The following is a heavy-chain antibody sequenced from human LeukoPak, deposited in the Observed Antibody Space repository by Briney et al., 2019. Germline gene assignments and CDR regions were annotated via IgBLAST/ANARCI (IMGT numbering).Heavy chain of an antibody. J-gene: IGHJ5*02. V-gene: IGHV3-48*02. D-gene: IGHD3-10*01. CDR1: GFTFTSYV. Sequence: GRSLRLSCAASGFTFTSYVMNWVRQPPGKGLEWISYIGTRGTTMYYADSVKGRFTISRDNAKNSLYLQMNSLRDEDTAIYYCARGRGSSWGQGTLVTVSS. CDR3: ARGRGSS. CDR2: IGTRGTTM.